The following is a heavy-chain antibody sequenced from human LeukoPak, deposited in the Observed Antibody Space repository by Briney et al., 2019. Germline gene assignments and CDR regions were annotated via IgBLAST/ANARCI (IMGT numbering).Heavy chain of an antibody. CDR2: ISSSGSTI. Sequence: GGSLRLSCAASGFTFSSYEMNWVRQAPGKGLEWVSYISSSGSTIYYADSVKGRFTISRDNAKNSLYLQMNSLRAEDTAVYYCARDYSVYNGYDDYFDYWGQGTLVTVSS. V-gene: IGHV3-48*03. D-gene: IGHD5-12*01. J-gene: IGHJ4*02. CDR1: GFTFSSYE. CDR3: ARDYSVYNGYDDYFDY.